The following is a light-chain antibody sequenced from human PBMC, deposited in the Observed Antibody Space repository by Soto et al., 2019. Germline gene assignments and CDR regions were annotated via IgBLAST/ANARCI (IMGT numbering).Light chain of an antibody. V-gene: IGKV1-5*01. Sequence: DIQRTPSPSTLSASVRDRVPITCLSSDSISTWLALFQQKPGTAPQILIYDASNREGGAPSRFSGSSTEIEFILTSLSVQHFDFATYYRQKNSGTVGQGSKVDI. J-gene: IGKJ1*01. CDR1: DSISTW. CDR3: QKNSGT. CDR2: DAS.